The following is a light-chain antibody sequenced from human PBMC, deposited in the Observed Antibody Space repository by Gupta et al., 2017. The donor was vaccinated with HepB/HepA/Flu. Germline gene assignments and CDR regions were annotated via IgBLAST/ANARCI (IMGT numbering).Light chain of an antibody. CDR1: QGISSY. CDR2: AAS. CDR3: QQYYIYPRT. Sequence: GARCALTCRASQGISSYLAWYQQKPGKAPKLLIYAASTLQSGVPSRFSGSGSGTDFTLTISCLQSEDFATYYCQQYYIYPRTFGQGTKVEIK. J-gene: IGKJ1*01. V-gene: IGKV1-8*01.